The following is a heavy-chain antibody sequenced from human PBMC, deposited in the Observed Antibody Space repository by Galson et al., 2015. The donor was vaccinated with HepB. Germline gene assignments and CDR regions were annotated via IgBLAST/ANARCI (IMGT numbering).Heavy chain of an antibody. D-gene: IGHD2-21*02. Sequence: SVKVSCKASGYTFTSYAMHWVRQAPGQRLEWMGWINAGNGNTKYSQKFQGRVTITRDTSASTAYMELSSLRSEDTAVYYCARDLSCGGFRGPVTGTVCYGMDVWGQGTTVTVSS. V-gene: IGHV1-3*01. CDR2: INAGNGNT. J-gene: IGHJ6*02. CDR3: ARDLSCGGFRGPVTGTVCYGMDV. CDR1: GYTFTSYA.